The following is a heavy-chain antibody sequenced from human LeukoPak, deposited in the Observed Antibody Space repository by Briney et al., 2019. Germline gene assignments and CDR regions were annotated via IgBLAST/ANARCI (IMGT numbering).Heavy chain of an antibody. J-gene: IGHJ5*02. D-gene: IGHD3-10*01. CDR1: GFTFSSYG. Sequence: GRSLRLSCAASGFTFSSYGMHWVRQAPGKGLEWVAFIRYDGSKYYADSVKGRFTISRDNSKNTLYLQMNSLRAEDTAVYYCAKDYSKTSYYGSGTYYRPNWFDPWGQGTLVTVSS. CDR3: AKDYSKTSYYGSGTYYRPNWFDP. CDR2: IRYDGSK. V-gene: IGHV3-30*02.